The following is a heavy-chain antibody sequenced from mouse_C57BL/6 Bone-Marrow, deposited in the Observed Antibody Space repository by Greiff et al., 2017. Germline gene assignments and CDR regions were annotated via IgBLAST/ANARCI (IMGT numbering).Heavy chain of an antibody. CDR1: GFSLSTFGMG. CDR3: ARIAASITTRGSWFAY. V-gene: IGHV8-8*01. D-gene: IGHD1-1*01. Sequence: QVTLKESGPGILQPSQTLSLTCSFSGFSLSTFGMGVGWIRQPSGKGLEWLAHIWWDDDKYYNPALKSRLTISKDTSKNQVFLKIANVDTADTATYYCARIAASITTRGSWFAYWGQGTLVTVSA. J-gene: IGHJ3*01. CDR2: IWWDDDK.